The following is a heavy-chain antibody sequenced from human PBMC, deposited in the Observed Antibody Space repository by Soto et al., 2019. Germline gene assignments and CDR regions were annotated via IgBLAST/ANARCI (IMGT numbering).Heavy chain of an antibody. J-gene: IGHJ5*02. D-gene: IGHD3-9*01. CDR1: GFSLTTNGVG. CDR3: AQCRILAGYYSPYSYNWLEP. Sequence: SGPTLVNPTQTLTLTCTFSGFSLTTNGVGVGWIRQPPGKALEFLALIYWDDDKRYSPSLKSRLTITKDTSKNQVVLTMTNMEPVETATYYCAQCRILAGYYSPYSYNWLEPWGQGTLVTVSS. V-gene: IGHV2-5*02. CDR2: IYWDDDK.